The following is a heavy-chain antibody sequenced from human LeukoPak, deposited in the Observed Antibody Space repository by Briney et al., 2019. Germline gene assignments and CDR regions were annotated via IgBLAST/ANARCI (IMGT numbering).Heavy chain of an antibody. D-gene: IGHD3-22*01. CDR3: AKGLITMIVVVITTNDAFDI. J-gene: IGHJ3*02. V-gene: IGHV3-23*01. CDR2: ISGSGGST. Sequence: GGSLRLSCAASGFTFSSYAMSWVRQAPGKGLEWVSAISGSGGSTYYADSVKGRFTISRDNSKNTLYLQMNSLRAEDTAVYYCAKGLITMIVVVITTNDAFDIWGQGTMVTVSS. CDR1: GFTFSSYA.